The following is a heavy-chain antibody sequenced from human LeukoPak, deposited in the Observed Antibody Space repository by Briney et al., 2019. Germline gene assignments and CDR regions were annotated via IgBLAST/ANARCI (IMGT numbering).Heavy chain of an antibody. CDR2: TSSGDAGT. J-gene: IGHJ4*02. CDR3: AKAPVTSCRGAYCYPFDS. CDR1: GFTFSSYA. D-gene: IGHD2-21*01. V-gene: IGHV3-23*01. Sequence: GGCLRLSCAASGFTFSSYAMSWVRQAPGKCLEWVAATSSGDAGTYHADSVAGRFTISRDNSKTPLYLQMNSLRDEDAAVYFCAKAPVTSCRGAYCYPFDSWGQGTLVTVSS.